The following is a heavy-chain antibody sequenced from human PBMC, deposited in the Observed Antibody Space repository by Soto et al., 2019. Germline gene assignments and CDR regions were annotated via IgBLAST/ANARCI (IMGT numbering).Heavy chain of an antibody. Sequence: QVQLVESGGGVVQPGRSLRLSCAASGFTFSRYAIHWVRQAPGKGLEWVTVISFAGNNKYYAASVKGRFTISRDNSKNTLYMQMKSLRAEDTAVYYCVRALYCTSTSCYIAVSVLGMDVWGQGTTVTVSS. D-gene: IGHD2-2*02. CDR2: ISFAGNNK. J-gene: IGHJ6*02. CDR3: VRALYCTSTSCYIAVSVLGMDV. CDR1: GFTFSRYA. V-gene: IGHV3-30-3*01.